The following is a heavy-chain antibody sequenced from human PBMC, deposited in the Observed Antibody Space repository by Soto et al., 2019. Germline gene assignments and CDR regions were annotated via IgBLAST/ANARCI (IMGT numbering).Heavy chain of an antibody. D-gene: IGHD1-26*01. V-gene: IGHV1-8*01. Sequence: ASVKVSCKASRYTFISYDINWVRQATAQGLEWMGWMNPNSGNTGYAQKFQGRITMTRNTSINTAYMELSSLGSEDTAVYYCARDLRGSYYLYYYYGMDVWGQGTPFPFSS. CDR1: RYTFISYD. CDR3: ARDLRGSYYLYYYYGMDV. J-gene: IGHJ6*02. CDR2: MNPNSGNT.